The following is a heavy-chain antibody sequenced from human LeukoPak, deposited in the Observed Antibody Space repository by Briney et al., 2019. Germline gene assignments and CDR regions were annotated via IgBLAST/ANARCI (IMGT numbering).Heavy chain of an antibody. D-gene: IGHD3-22*01. CDR3: ASPYYYDSSGYYPDY. Sequence: GRSLRLSCAASGFTFSSYAMHWVRQAPGKGLEWVAVISYDGSNKYYADSVKGRFTISRDNSKNTLYLQMNSLRAEDTAVYYCASPYYYDSSGYYPDYWGQGTLVTVSS. CDR1: GFTFSSYA. CDR2: ISYDGSNK. J-gene: IGHJ4*02. V-gene: IGHV3-30-3*01.